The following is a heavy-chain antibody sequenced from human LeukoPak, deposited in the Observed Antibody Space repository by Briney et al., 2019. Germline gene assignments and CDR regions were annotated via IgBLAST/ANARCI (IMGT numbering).Heavy chain of an antibody. CDR2: INPNSGGT. V-gene: IGHV1-2*06. J-gene: IGHJ4*02. Sequence: ASVKVSCKASGYTFTGYYMHWVRQAPGQGLEWMGRINPNSGGTNYAQKFQGRVTMTRDTSISTAYMELSRLRSDGTAVYYCARDLRYSSGCLNYWGQGTLVTVSS. CDR1: GYTFTGYY. D-gene: IGHD6-19*01. CDR3: ARDLRYSSGCLNY.